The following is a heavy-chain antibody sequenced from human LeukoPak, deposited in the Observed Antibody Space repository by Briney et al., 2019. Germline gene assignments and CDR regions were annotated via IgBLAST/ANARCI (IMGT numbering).Heavy chain of an antibody. CDR3: ARVDSFKWFDP. Sequence: SETLSLTCTVSGGXVSSTSYSWSWIRQPPGKGLEWIGYIYYSGSTNYNPSLKSRVTTSIDTSKNQFSLRLNSVSAADTAVYYCARVDSFKWFDPWGQGTLVTVSS. CDR2: IYYSGST. J-gene: IGHJ5*02. CDR1: GGXVSSTSYS. D-gene: IGHD2-2*03. V-gene: IGHV4-61*01.